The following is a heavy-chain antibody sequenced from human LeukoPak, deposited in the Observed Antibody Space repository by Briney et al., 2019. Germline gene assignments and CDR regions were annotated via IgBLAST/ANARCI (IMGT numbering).Heavy chain of an antibody. CDR3: ARSRDYGGNRNYFDY. Sequence: SETLSLTCTVSGGSISSYYWSWIRQPPGKGLEWIGYIYYSGSTDYNPSLKSRVTISVDTSKNQFSLKLSSVTAADTAVYYCARSRDYGGNRNYFDYWGQGTLVTVSS. CDR1: GGSISSYY. J-gene: IGHJ4*02. CDR2: IYYSGST. D-gene: IGHD4-23*01. V-gene: IGHV4-59*01.